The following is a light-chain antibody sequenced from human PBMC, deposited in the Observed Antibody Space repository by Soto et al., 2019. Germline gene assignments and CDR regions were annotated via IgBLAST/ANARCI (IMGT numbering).Light chain of an antibody. J-gene: IGLJ3*02. CDR3: SSYRDNNAWV. Sequence: QSALTQPASVSGSPGQSITISCTGTSSDVGAYNYVSWYQQSPGKAPKLMIYQISLRLSGVSNRFSGSKSGNTASLTISGLQAEDEADYYCSSYRDNNAWVFGGGTKLTVL. CDR2: QIS. CDR1: SSDVGAYNY. V-gene: IGLV2-14*01.